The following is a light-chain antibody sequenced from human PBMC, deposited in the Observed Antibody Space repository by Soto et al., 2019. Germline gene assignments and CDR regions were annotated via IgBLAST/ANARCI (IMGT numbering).Light chain of an antibody. CDR3: QQYNRYSSYT. J-gene: IGKJ2*01. Sequence: DIQMTQFPSTLSASIGDRVTITCRASQTVSSWLAWNQQKPGKAPKLLIYKASTLETGVPSRFSGSGSGTDFTLTISSLQPDDFATYYCQQYNRYSSYTFGQGTRLEIK. CDR2: KAS. CDR1: QTVSSW. V-gene: IGKV1-5*03.